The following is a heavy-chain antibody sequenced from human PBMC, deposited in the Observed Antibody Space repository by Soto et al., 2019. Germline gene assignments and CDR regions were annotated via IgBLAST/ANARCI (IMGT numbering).Heavy chain of an antibody. CDR2: ISANDVGT. Sequence: PGGSLRLSCDASGFTLRNYAMTWIRQAPGKGLEWVSLISANDVGTYYAESVKTRFTISTDQSRNTVYLQMDSLRADDTAIYYCAKAKNDYNWDNRPPFAYWGQGTLVPVSS. CDR1: GFTLRNYA. CDR3: AKAKNDYNWDNRPPFAY. V-gene: IGHV3-23*01. J-gene: IGHJ4*02. D-gene: IGHD1-20*01.